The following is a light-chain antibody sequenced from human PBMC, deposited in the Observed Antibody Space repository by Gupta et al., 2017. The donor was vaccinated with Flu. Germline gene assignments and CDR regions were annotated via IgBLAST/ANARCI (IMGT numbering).Light chain of an antibody. CDR1: QDIRIY. J-gene: IGKJ1*01. CDR3: QQYDSRPT. Sequence: VGDRVTITCQATQDIRIYLKWYQKKPDNTPKLLIYDASNLEKGVPSRFSGSGSGTDFTLTISSLQAEDVATYYCQQYDSRPTFGQGTRVEIK. CDR2: DAS. V-gene: IGKV1-33*01.